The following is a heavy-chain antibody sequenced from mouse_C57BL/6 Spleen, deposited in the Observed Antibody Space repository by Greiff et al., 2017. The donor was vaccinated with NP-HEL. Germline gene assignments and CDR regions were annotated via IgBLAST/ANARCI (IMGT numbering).Heavy chain of an antibody. J-gene: IGHJ1*03. D-gene: IGHD2-4*01. CDR2: IYPGDGDT. CDR1: GYAFRSYW. Sequence: QVQLQQSGAELVKPGASVKISCKASGYAFRSYWMNWVKQRPGKGLEWIGQIYPGDGDTNYNGKFKGKATLTADKSSSTAYMQLSSLTSEDSAVYFCARYDYDGDWYFDVWGTGTTVTVSS. V-gene: IGHV1-80*01. CDR3: ARYDYDGDWYFDV.